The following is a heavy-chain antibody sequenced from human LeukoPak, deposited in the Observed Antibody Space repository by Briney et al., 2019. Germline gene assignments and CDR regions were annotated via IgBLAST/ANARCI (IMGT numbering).Heavy chain of an antibody. CDR3: ARVGPCSSTSCYGYYYYYMDV. CDR2: ISWNSGSK. D-gene: IGHD2-2*01. J-gene: IGHJ6*03. V-gene: IGHV3-9*01. CDR1: GFIFDDYA. Sequence: GGSLRLSCAASGFIFDDYAMHWVRQVPGRGLEWVSGISWNSGSKGYADSVKGRFTISRDNAKDSLYLQMNSLRSDDTAVYYCARVGPCSSTSCYGYYYYYMDVWGKGTTVTVSS.